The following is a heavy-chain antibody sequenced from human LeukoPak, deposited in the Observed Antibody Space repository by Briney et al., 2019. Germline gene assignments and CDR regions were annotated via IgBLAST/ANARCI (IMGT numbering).Heavy chain of an antibody. CDR1: GYSVSSGYY. CDR3: ARDPHCSSGSCLDAFDI. Sequence: KPSETLSLTCTVSGYSVSSGYYWGWIRQAPGKGLEWIGNIYPGGSTSYYNPSLKSRVTISVDTSKNQFSLKLSSVTAADTAVYYCARDPHCSSGSCLDAFDIWGQGTMVTASS. D-gene: IGHD2-15*01. V-gene: IGHV4-38-2*02. CDR2: IYPGGSTS. J-gene: IGHJ3*02.